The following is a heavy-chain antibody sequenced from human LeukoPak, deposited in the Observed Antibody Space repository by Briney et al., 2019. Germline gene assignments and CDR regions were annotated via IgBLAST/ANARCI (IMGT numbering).Heavy chain of an antibody. Sequence: GGSLRLSCGASGFTFSSYAMSWVRQAPGKGLEWVSAISGSGGSTYYADSVKGRFTISRDNSKNTLYLQMNSLRAEDTAVYYCAKEGGFDYGDYVDPGDYWGQGTLVTVSS. V-gene: IGHV3-23*01. CDR3: AKEGGFDYGDYVDPGDY. D-gene: IGHD4-17*01. CDR2: ISGSGGST. CDR1: GFTFSSYA. J-gene: IGHJ4*02.